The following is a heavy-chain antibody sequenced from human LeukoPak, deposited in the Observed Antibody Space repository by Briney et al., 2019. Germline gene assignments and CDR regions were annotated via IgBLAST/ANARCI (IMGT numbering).Heavy chain of an antibody. J-gene: IGHJ4*02. V-gene: IGHV4-31*03. D-gene: IGHD4-23*01. CDR3: AKVAGGNPSLNNFDY. Sequence: SETLSLTCTVSGGSISSGGYYWSWIRQHPGKGLEWIGYIYYSGSTYYNPSLKSRVTISVDTSKNQFSLKLSSVTAADTAVYYCAKVAGGNPSLNNFDYWGQGTLVTVSS. CDR1: GGSISSGGYY. CDR2: IYYSGST.